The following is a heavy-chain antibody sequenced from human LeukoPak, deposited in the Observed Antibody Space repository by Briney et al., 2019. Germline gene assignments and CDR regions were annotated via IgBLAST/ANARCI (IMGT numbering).Heavy chain of an antibody. V-gene: IGHV4-59*08. D-gene: IGHD1-26*01. Sequence: SETLSLTCTVSGGSISSYYWSWIRQPPGKGLEWIGYIYYSGSTNYNPSLKSRVTISVDTSKNQFSLKLCSVTAADTAVYYCARHRGELLHRWFDPWGQGTLVTVSS. CDR1: GGSISSYY. J-gene: IGHJ5*02. CDR3: ARHRGELLHRWFDP. CDR2: IYYSGST.